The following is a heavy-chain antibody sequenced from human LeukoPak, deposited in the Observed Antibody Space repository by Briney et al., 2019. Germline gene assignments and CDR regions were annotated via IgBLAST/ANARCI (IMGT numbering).Heavy chain of an antibody. V-gene: IGHV1-46*01. CDR2: INPSGGST. D-gene: IGHD1-26*01. Sequence: GASVKVSCKASGYTFTNYYIHWVRQAPGQGLEWMGIINPSGGSTSYAQKFQGRVTMTRDMSTSTVYMELSSLRSEDTAVYYCARAYSFSGRRFDAFDIWGQGTMVTVSS. CDR3: ARAYSFSGRRFDAFDI. CDR1: GYTFTNYY. J-gene: IGHJ3*02.